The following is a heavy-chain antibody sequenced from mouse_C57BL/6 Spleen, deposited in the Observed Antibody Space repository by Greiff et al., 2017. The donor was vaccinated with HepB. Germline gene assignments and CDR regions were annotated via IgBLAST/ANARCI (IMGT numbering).Heavy chain of an antibody. V-gene: IGHV1-9*01. CDR3: ARMTFYYGSSPYYFDY. Sequence: QVQLQQSGAELMKPGASVKLSCKATGYTFTGYWIEWVKQRPGHGLEWIGEILPGSGSTNYNQKFKGKATFTADTSSTTAYMQLSSLTTEDSAIYYCARMTFYYGSSPYYFDYWGQGTTLTVSS. CDR1: GYTFTGYW. CDR2: ILPGSGST. J-gene: IGHJ2*01. D-gene: IGHD1-1*01.